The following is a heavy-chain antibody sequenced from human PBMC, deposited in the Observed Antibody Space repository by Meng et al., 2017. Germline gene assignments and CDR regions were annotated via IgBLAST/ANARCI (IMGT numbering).Heavy chain of an antibody. CDR3: ARGRRQGVWYFDL. J-gene: IGHJ2*01. CDR1: GFTFDDYT. V-gene: IGHV3-43*01. Sequence: GESLKISCAASGFTFDDYTMHWVRQAPGKGLEWVSLISWGGGSTYYADSVKGRFTISRDNAKNSLYLQMNSLRAEDTAVYYCARGRRQGVWYFDLWGRGTLVTVSS. CDR2: ISWGGGST. D-gene: IGHD3-16*01.